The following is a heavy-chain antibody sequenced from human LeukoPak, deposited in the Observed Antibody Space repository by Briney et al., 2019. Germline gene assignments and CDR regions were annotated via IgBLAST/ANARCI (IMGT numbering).Heavy chain of an antibody. Sequence: PSETLSLTCTVPGYSISNGYCWGWIRQSPGKGLEWIGSIYYSGSTYYNPSLKSRVTISVDTSKNQFSLKLSSVTAADTAVYYCARWVSRRISSPNDYWGQGTLVTVSS. CDR1: GYSISNGYC. CDR2: IYYSGST. V-gene: IGHV4-38-2*02. J-gene: IGHJ4*02. CDR3: ARWVSRRISSPNDY. D-gene: IGHD6-25*01.